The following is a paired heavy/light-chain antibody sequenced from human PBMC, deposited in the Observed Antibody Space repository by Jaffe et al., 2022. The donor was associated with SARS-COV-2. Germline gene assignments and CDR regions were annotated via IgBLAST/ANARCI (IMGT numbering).Light chain of an antibody. Sequence: DIVMTQSPDSLAVSQGERATINCKSSQTILYSSNNKNYLAWYQQKPGQPPKLLIYWASTRESGVPDRFSGSGSGTDFTLTISSLQAEDVAVYYCQQYYSTPPTFGQGTKLEIK. CDR3: QQYYSTPPT. CDR1: QTILYSSNNKNY. J-gene: IGKJ2*01. V-gene: IGKV4-1*01. CDR2: WAS.
Heavy chain of an antibody. V-gene: IGHV3-15*01. CDR3: TTPERGQSGYENAY. D-gene: IGHD5-12*01. CDR2: IKSNIAGGTT. J-gene: IGHJ4*02. Sequence: EVQLVESGGGLVKPGGSLRLSCAASGLNFNNAWMNWVRQAPGKGPEWVGRIKSNIAGGTTDYAAPVKGRFTISRDDSKKTLYLQMNSLKTEDTALYYCTTPERGQSGYENAYWGQGTLVTVSS. CDR1: GLNFNNAW.